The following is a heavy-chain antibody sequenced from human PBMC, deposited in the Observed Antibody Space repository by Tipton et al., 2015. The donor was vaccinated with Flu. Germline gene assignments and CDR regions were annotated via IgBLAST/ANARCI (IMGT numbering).Heavy chain of an antibody. J-gene: IGHJ5*02. CDR2: VYHRGNT. CDR1: GDSIGSGYY. Sequence: TLSLTCSVSGDSIGSGYYWGWIRQPPGKGLEWIGNVYHRGNTYHNPSLKSRVTMSVDTSNNQFSLKLSSVTAADTAVYYSARRDYSNYVSEPKNWFDPWGQGTLVTVSS. CDR3: ARRDYSNYVSEPKNWFDP. D-gene: IGHD4-11*01. V-gene: IGHV4-38-2*01.